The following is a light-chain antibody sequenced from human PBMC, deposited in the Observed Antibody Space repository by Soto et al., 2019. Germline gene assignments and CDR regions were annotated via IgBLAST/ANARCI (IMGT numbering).Light chain of an antibody. J-gene: IGKJ1*01. V-gene: IGKV3-15*01. CDR2: GAS. Sequence: EVVMTQSPATLSVSLGERDTLSCSASQSISANLAWLQQKPGQPPRLLIYGASTRATGIPARFSGSGSGTEFTLTINSPQSEDFGIYYCQQYDRGPPWTFGQGTKVEIK. CDR3: QQYDRGPPWT. CDR1: QSISAN.